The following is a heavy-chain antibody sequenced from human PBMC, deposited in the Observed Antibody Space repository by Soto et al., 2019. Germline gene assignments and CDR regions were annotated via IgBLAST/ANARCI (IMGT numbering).Heavy chain of an antibody. Sequence: QVQLVQSGAEVKKPGASVKVYCKASGYTFTSYGISWVRQAPGKGREWMGWISAYNGNTNYAQKLQGKVTMTTDTPTSTAYMELRSLRSDDTAVYYCARGDRGVVVPAAIPIDYWGQGTLVTVSS. CDR1: GYTFTSYG. CDR3: ARGDRGVVVPAAIPIDY. J-gene: IGHJ4*02. V-gene: IGHV1-18*01. D-gene: IGHD2-2*01. CDR2: ISAYNGNT.